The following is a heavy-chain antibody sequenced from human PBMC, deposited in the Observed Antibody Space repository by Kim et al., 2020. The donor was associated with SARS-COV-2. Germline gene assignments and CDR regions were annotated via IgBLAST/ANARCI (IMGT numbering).Heavy chain of an antibody. V-gene: IGHV3-23*01. J-gene: IGHJ6*02. CDR1: GFTFSSYA. CDR3: AKVSGSAYYYYYGMDV. CDR2: ISGSGGST. Sequence: GGSLRLSCAASGFTFSSYAMSWVRQAPGKGLEWVSAISGSGGSTYYADSVKGRFTISRDNSKNTLYLQMNSLRAEDTAVYYCAKVSGSAYYYYYGMDVWGQGTTVTVSS. D-gene: IGHD1-26*01.